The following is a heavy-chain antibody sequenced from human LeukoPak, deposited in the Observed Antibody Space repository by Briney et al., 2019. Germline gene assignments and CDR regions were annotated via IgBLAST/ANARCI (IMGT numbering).Heavy chain of an antibody. CDR1: GGSFSGYY. D-gene: IGHD2-21*01. CDR2: INHSGST. V-gene: IGHV4-34*01. J-gene: IGHJ5*02. Sequence: SETLSLTCAVYGGSFSGYYWSWIRQPPGKGLEWIGEINHSGSTNYNPSLKSRVTISVDTSKNQFSLKLSSVTAADTAVYYCARTSIVVVPINWFDPWGQGTLVTVSS. CDR3: ARTSIVVVPINWFDP.